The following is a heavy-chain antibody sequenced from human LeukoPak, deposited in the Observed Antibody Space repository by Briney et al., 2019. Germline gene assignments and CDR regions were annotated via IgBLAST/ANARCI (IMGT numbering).Heavy chain of an antibody. J-gene: IGHJ6*03. CDR2: IKQDGGET. Sequence: GGSLRLSCAASGFTFSSYWMSWVRQAPGKGLEWVANIKQDGGETYYVDSVKGRFTISRDNAKNSLYLQMNSLRAEDTAVYYCARESYDFWSGYSFYYYYYYMDVWGKGTTVTVSS. V-gene: IGHV3-7*01. CDR3: ARESYDFWSGYSFYYYYYYMDV. D-gene: IGHD3-3*01. CDR1: GFTFSSYW.